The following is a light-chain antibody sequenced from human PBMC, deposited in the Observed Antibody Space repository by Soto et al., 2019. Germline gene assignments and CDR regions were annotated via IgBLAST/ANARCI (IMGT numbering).Light chain of an antibody. CDR3: HQYGSSSYT. Sequence: EIVLTQSPGTLSLSPGERATLSCRASQSVPSNYLAWYQQKPGQAPRLLIHAASSRATGIPDRFSGSGSGTDFTLTVSRLEPEDFSVYYCHQYGSSSYTFGQGTKLEIK. CDR2: AAS. V-gene: IGKV3-20*01. J-gene: IGKJ2*01. CDR1: QSVPSNY.